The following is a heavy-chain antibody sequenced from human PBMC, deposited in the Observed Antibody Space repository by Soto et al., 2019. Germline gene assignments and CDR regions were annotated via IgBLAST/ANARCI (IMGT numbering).Heavy chain of an antibody. J-gene: IGHJ6*02. V-gene: IGHV3-21*01. CDR3: ARLATVPAAMTYYYYGMGV. D-gene: IGHD2-2*01. CDR2: ISSSSSYI. CDR1: GFTFSSYS. Sequence: GGSLRLSCAASGFTFSSYSMNWVRQAPGKGLEWVSSISSSSSYIYYADSVKGRFTISRDNAKNSLYLQMNSLRAEDTAVYYCARLATVPAAMTYYYYGMGVWGQGTTVTVSS.